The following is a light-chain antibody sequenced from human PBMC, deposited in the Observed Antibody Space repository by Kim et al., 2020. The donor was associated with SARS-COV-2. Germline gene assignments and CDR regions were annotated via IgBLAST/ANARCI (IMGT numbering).Light chain of an antibody. V-gene: IGLV2-8*01. CDR3: SSYAGSKDAYV. CDR2: EVT. CDR1: SSDIGGYKY. Sequence: QSVTISCTGTSSDIGGYKYVSWYQQHPGKAPRLIIYEVTKRPSGVRDRFSGSKSGNTASLTVSGLQAEDEALYYCSSYAGSKDAYVFGGGTKVTVL. J-gene: IGLJ1*01.